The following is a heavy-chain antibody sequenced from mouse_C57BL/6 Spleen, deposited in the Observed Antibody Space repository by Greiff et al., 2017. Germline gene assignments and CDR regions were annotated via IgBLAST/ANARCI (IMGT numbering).Heavy chain of an antibody. J-gene: IGHJ2*01. CDR3: ERLEHITTVAYFDY. CDR1: GYAFSSSW. V-gene: IGHV1-82*01. CDR2: IYPGDGDT. Sequence: VQLQESGPELVKPGASVKISCKASGYAFSSSWMNWVKQRPGKGLEWIGRIYPGDGDTNYNGKFKGKATLTADKSSSTAYMQLSSLTSEVSAVNFCERLEHITTVAYFDYWGQGTTLTVSS. D-gene: IGHD1-1*01.